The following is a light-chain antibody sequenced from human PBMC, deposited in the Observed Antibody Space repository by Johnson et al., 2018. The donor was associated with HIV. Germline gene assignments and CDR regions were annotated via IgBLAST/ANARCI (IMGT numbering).Light chain of an antibody. CDR3: GTWDTSLSFVLYV. J-gene: IGLJ1*01. CDR2: ENS. Sequence: QSVLTQPPSVSAAPGQKVTISCSGSSSNIGNNFVSWYQHLPGTAPKLLIYENSKRPSGIPDRFSGSKSGTSATLGITGLQTGDEADYYCGTWDTSLSFVLYVFGTGTQVTVL. CDR1: SSNIGNNF. V-gene: IGLV1-51*02.